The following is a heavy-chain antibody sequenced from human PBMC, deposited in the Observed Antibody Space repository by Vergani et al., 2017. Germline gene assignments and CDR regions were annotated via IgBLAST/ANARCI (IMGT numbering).Heavy chain of an antibody. CDR1: GFTSAGYA. V-gene: IGHV3-9*02. D-gene: IGHD6-6*01. CDR2: SSWNSNSI. Sequence: EVQLEESGGGLVLPGRPLRLSCVASGFTSAGYAMHWVRQAPGKGLEWVSGSSWNSNSIGNADSVKGRFTISKHNAKNSLSLQMTSPSAEPAALYYCAKDLGTSSGGGWFDPWGQGTLVTVSS. J-gene: IGHJ5*02. CDR3: AKDLGTSSGGGWFDP.